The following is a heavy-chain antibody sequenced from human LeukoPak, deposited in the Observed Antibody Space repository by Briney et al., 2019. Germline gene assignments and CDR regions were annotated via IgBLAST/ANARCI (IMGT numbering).Heavy chain of an antibody. V-gene: IGHV1-2*02. CDR3: ARDRITIFGVVKSWFDP. D-gene: IGHD3-3*01. J-gene: IGHJ5*02. Sequence: ASVKVSCEASGYTFTGYYMHWVRQAPGQGLEWMGWINPNSGGTNYAQKFQGRVTMTRDTSISTAYMELSRLRSDDTAVYYCARDRITIFGVVKSWFDPWGQGTLVTVSS. CDR1: GYTFTGYY. CDR2: INPNSGGT.